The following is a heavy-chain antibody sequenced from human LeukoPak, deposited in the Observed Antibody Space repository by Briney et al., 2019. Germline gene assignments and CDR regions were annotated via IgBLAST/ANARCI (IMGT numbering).Heavy chain of an antibody. V-gene: IGHV3-30*02. D-gene: IGHD6-13*01. J-gene: IGHJ4*02. CDR3: ARRHIAAVGTVVSDY. CDR2: IRYDGSDK. Sequence: GGSLRLSCAASGLTVSNNYMSWVRQAPGKGLEWVAFIRYDGSDKYYADSVKGRFTISRDNSKNTLYLQMNSLRAEDTAVYYCARRHIAAVGTVVSDYWGQGTLVAVSS. CDR1: GLTVSNNY.